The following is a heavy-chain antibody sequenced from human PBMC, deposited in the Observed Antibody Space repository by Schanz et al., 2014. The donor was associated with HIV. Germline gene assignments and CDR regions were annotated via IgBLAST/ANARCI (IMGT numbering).Heavy chain of an antibody. J-gene: IGHJ3*02. CDR3: ARTDPTKYYYDSSGVRGAFDI. D-gene: IGHD3-22*01. V-gene: IGHV3-48*02. CDR2: ISSSSSTI. Sequence: EVQLVESGGGLVQPGGSLRLSCAASGFTFSSYSMNWVRQAPGKGLEWVSYISSSSSTIYYADSVKGRFTISRDNAKNSLYLQMNSLRDEDTAVYYCARTDPTKYYYDSSGVRGAFDIWGQGTMVTVSS. CDR1: GFTFSSYS.